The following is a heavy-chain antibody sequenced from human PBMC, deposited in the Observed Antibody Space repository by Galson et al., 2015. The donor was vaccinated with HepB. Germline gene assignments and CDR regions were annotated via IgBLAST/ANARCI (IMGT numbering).Heavy chain of an antibody. Sequence: SLRLSCAASGFSFSGSAMHWVRQASGKGLEWLGRIRSKANDHATTYAASLKGRFAISRDDSNNTAYLQMNSFTMEDTAIYYCTATQYDYYGSGSHFYYGLDGWGPGITVTVSS. CDR2: IRSKANDHAT. D-gene: IGHD3-10*01. CDR3: TATQYDYYGSGSHFYYGLDG. V-gene: IGHV3-73*01. CDR1: GFSFSGSA. J-gene: IGHJ6*02.